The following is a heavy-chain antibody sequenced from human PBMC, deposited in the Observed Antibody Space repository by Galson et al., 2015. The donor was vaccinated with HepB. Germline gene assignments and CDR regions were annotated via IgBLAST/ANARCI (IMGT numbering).Heavy chain of an antibody. J-gene: IGHJ6*02. CDR1: GFSFSSYG. V-gene: IGHV3-33*06. Sequence: SLRLSCAASGFSFSSYGMHWVRQAPGKGLEWVAVIWFDGSNKYYADSVKGRFTISRDNSKNTLYLQMNSLRAEDTAVYYCAKDWGTGYYYYGMDVWGQGTTVTVSS. CDR3: AKDWGTGYYYYGMDV. CDR2: IWFDGSNK. D-gene: IGHD3-16*01.